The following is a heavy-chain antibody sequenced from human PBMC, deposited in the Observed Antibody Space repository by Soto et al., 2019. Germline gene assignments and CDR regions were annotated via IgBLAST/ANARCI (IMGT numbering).Heavy chain of an antibody. Sequence: GPTLVNPTQTLTLTCTFSGFSLSTSGVGVGWIRQPPGKALEWLALIYWNDDKRYSPSLKSRLTITKDTSKNQVVLTMTNMDPVDTATYYCAHRVNYDFWSGYYRSPWFDPWGQGTLVTVSS. V-gene: IGHV2-5*01. CDR2: IYWNDDK. CDR3: AHRVNYDFWSGYYRSPWFDP. J-gene: IGHJ5*02. D-gene: IGHD3-3*01. CDR1: GFSLSTSGVG.